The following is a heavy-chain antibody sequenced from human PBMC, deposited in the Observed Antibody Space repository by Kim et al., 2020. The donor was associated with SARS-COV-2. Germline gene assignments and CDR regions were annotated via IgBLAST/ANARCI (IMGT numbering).Heavy chain of an antibody. V-gene: IGHV4-30-4*01. CDR2: IYYSGST. J-gene: IGHJ6*02. CDR3: ARETALDGYKIGERLYGMDV. CDR1: GGSISSGDYY. Sequence: SETLSLTCTVSGGSISSGDYYWSWIRQPPGKGLEWIGYIYYSGSTYYNPSLKSRVTISVDTSKNQFSLKLSSVTAADTAVYYCARETALDGYKIGERLYGMDVWGQGTTVTVSS. D-gene: IGHD5-12*01.